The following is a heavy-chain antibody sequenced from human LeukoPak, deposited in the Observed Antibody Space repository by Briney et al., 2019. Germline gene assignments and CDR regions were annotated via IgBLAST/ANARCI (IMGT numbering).Heavy chain of an antibody. CDR3: ARDSVGYCSSTSCYNGFDY. Sequence: ASVKVSCQASGRIYNNYVMSWVRRARGQGLVWVGSIIPILGIANYAQKFQCRVTITADKATSTAYIELSSLKSEDTAVDYCARDSVGYCSSTSCYNGFDYWGQGTLVTVSS. CDR2: IIPILGIA. V-gene: IGHV1-69*04. J-gene: IGHJ4*02. CDR1: GRIYNNYV. D-gene: IGHD2-2*02.